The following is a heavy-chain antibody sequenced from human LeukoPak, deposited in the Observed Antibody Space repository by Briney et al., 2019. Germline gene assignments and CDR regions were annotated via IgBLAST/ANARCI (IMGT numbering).Heavy chain of an antibody. V-gene: IGHV4-39*01. CDR1: GGSISSSSYY. CDR3: ATVDYYYYGMDV. J-gene: IGHJ6*02. Sequence: SETLSLTCTVSGGSISSSSYYWGWIRQPPGKGLGWIGSVYYSGSTYYNPSLKSRVTISVDTSKSQFSLKLSSVTAADTAVYYCATVDYYYYGMDVWGQGTTVTVSS. CDR2: VYYSGST.